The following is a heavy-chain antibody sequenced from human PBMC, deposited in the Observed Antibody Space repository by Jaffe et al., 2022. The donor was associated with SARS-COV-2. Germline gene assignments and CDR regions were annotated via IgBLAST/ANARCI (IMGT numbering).Heavy chain of an antibody. J-gene: IGHJ6*02. CDR3: AKDRGYYGSGEEYYFYAMDV. CDR1: GFTFSRYG. CDR2: ISYDGSNK. V-gene: IGHV3-30*18. Sequence: QVQLVESGGGVVQPGRSLRLSCAASGFTFSRYGMHWVRQAPGKGLEWVALISYDGSNKYYRDSEKGRFTISRDNSKNTLYLQMDTLRAEDTAVYYCAKDRGYYGSGEEYYFYAMDVWGQGTTVTVSS. D-gene: IGHD3-10*01.